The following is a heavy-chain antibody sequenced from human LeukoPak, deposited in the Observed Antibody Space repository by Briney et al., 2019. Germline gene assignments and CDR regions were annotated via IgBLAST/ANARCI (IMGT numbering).Heavy chain of an antibody. D-gene: IGHD2-2*01. V-gene: IGHV4-30-4*08. CDR1: GGSISSGAYY. CDR3: ARLMPVPAATDAFDV. Sequence: PSQTLSLTCTLSGGSISSGAYYWSWIRQPPGKGLEWIGYIYYGGSTYYNASLKSRLTILVDTSKNHFSLNLTSVTAADTAVYYCARLMPVPAATDAFDVWGQGTMVTVSS. J-gene: IGHJ3*01. CDR2: IYYGGST.